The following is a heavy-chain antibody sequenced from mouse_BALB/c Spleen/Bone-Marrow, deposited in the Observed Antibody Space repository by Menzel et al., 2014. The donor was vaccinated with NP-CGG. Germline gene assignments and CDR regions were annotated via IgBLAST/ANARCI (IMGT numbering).Heavy chain of an antibody. D-gene: IGHD2-3*01. CDR1: GYTFTFYT. Sequence: VKLMESGAELVRPGASVKISCEASGYTFTFYTMYWVKQRPGQGLEWIGYINPTSGYTYYNQKFKDKATLTVDKSSSIDYMQLSSLTSEDSAVYCCAGERVYAQFVYWGQGTLVTVSA. V-gene: IGHV1-4*01. CDR3: AGERVYAQFVY. J-gene: IGHJ3*01. CDR2: INPTSGYT.